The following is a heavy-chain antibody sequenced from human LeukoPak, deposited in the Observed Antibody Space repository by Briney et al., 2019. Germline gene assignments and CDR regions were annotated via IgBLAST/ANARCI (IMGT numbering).Heavy chain of an antibody. V-gene: IGHV3-15*01. J-gene: IGHJ3*02. CDR1: GFTFSNAW. CDR3: TATIFGVVIGAFDI. D-gene: IGHD3-3*01. CDR2: IKSKTDGGTT. Sequence: PGGSLRLSCATSGFTFSNAWMSWVRQAPGKGLEWVGRIKSKTDGGTTDYAAPVKGRFTISRDDSKNTLYLQMNSLKTEDTAVYYCTATIFGVVIGAFDIWGQGTMVTVSS.